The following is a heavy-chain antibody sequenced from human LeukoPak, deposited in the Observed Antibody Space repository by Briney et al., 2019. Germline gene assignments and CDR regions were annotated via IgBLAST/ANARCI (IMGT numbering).Heavy chain of an antibody. V-gene: IGHV3-72*01. CDR1: GFAFSDHY. D-gene: IGHD5-18*01. J-gene: IGHJ4*02. Sequence: GGSLRLSCAASGFAFSDHYMDWVRQAPVKALEWVGRSRNKANSYSTAYAASVRGRFTISRDDSQNSLYLQMNSLKPEDTAVYYCARVRVETGIITPFDYWGQGTLVTVSS. CDR2: SRNKANSYST. CDR3: ARVRVETGIITPFDY.